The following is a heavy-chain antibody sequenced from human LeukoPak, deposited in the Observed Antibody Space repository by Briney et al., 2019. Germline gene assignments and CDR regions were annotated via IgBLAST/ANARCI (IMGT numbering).Heavy chain of an antibody. Sequence: ASVTVSCKASSYTFTSYGISWVRQAPGQGLEWMGWISAYNGNTNYAQKLQGRVTMTTDTSTSTAYMELRSLRSDDTAVYYCARDGTLSYSYGRGVDAFDIWGQGTMVTVSS. CDR3: ARDGTLSYSYGRGVDAFDI. J-gene: IGHJ3*02. V-gene: IGHV1-18*01. CDR1: SYTFTSYG. D-gene: IGHD5-18*01. CDR2: ISAYNGNT.